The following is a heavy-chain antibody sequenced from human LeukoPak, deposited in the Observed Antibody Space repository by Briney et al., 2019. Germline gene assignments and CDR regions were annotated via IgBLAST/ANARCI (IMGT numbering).Heavy chain of an antibody. D-gene: IGHD3-22*01. V-gene: IGHV3-23*01. CDR1: GFTFSSYA. CDR2: ISGSGGST. J-gene: IGHJ3*02. CDR3: AKDMIVVVITPHDAFDI. Sequence: GGSLRLSCAASGFTFSSYAMSWVRQAPGKGLEWVSAISGSGGSTYYADSVKGRFTISRDNSKNTLYLQMNSLRAEDTAVYYCAKDMIVVVITPHDAFDIWGQGTMVTVSS.